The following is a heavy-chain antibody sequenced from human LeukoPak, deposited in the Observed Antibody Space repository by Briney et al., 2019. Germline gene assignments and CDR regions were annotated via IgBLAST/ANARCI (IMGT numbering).Heavy chain of an antibody. Sequence: PGGSLRLSCAASGFTFSSYDMHWVRHATGKGLEWVSAICTAGDTYYPGSVKGRFTISRENAKNSLYLQMNSLRAGDTAVYYCARAHDSSEEPNWYFDLWGRGTLVTVSS. V-gene: IGHV3-13*01. D-gene: IGHD3-3*01. CDR3: ARAHDSSEEPNWYFDL. CDR1: GFTFSSYD. J-gene: IGHJ2*01. CDR2: ICTAGDT.